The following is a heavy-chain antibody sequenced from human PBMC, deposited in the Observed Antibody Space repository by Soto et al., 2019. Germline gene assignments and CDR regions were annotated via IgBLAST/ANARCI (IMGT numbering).Heavy chain of an antibody. Sequence: SETLSLTCTVSGGSVRSGSYYWSWIRQPPGKGLEWIGYIYYSGSTNYNPSLKSRVTISVDTSKNQFSLKLSSVTAADTAVYYCARDLGIIDPWGQGTLVTSPQ. CDR2: IYYSGST. CDR1: GGSVRSGSYY. D-gene: IGHD1-20*01. J-gene: IGHJ5*02. CDR3: ARDLGIIDP. V-gene: IGHV4-61*01.